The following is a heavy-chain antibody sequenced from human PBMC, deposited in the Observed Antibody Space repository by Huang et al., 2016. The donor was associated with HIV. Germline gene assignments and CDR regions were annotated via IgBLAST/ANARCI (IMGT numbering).Heavy chain of an antibody. CDR1: ENNFNTYW. D-gene: IGHD1-26*01. V-gene: IGHV5-51*01. Sequence: ELQLVQSGAEVKKPGESLKISCKGSENNFNTYWIGWVRQMPGKGLEWMGISHPGDSEPRYSPSVRGQVTFSADKSINTAYLQWTYLKASDTAMYYCARWMSSGSYYYFDFWGQGTLVTVSS. J-gene: IGHJ4*02. CDR2: SHPGDSEP. CDR3: ARWMSSGSYYYFDF.